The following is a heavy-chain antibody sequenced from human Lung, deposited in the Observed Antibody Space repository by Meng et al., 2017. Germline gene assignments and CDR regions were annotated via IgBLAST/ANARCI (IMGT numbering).Heavy chain of an antibody. CDR3: ATARFSFLLGFDY. CDR1: ADTFANYA. J-gene: IGHJ4*02. CDR2: ISTHNGNT. V-gene: IGHV1-18*01. Sequence: QGQLVQAGAERKKPGASGKGACKASADTFANYAISWVRQAPGQGLEWMGRISTHNGNTNYALKLQGRVTVTTDTSTSTAYMELRNLRSDDTAIYYCATARFSFLLGFDYWGQGTLVTVSS. D-gene: IGHD2-8*02.